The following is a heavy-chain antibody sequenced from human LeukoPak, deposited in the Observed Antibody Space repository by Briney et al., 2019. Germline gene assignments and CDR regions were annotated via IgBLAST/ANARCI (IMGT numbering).Heavy chain of an antibody. D-gene: IGHD3-10*01. V-gene: IGHV1-69*05. CDR3: ARGFVLLWFGELMN. J-gene: IGHJ4*02. CDR2: IIPIFGTA. Sequence: WASVKVSCRASGGTFSSYAISWVRQAPGQGLEWMGGIIPIFGTANYAQKFQGRVTITTDESTSTAYMELSSLRSEDTAVYYCARGFVLLWFGELMNWGQGTLVTVSS. CDR1: GGTFSSYA.